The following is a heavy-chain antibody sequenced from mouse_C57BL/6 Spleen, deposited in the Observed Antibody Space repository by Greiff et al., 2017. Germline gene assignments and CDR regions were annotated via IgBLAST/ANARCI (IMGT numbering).Heavy chain of an antibody. V-gene: IGHV1-64*01. D-gene: IGHD2-12*01. CDR2: IHPNSGST. CDR3: ARADTTGFDY. J-gene: IGHJ2*01. Sequence: QVQLQQPGAELVKPGASVKLSCKASGYTFTSYWMHWVKQRPGQGLEWIGMIHPNSGSTNYNEKFKSKDTLTVDKSSSTAYMQLSSLTSEDSAVYVWARADTTGFDYWGQGTTLTDSS. CDR1: GYTFTSYW.